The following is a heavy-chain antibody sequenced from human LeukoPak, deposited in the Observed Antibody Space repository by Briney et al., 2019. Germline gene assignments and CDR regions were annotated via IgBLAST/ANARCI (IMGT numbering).Heavy chain of an antibody. CDR2: IIPIFGTA. CDR1: GGTFSSYA. Sequence: EVSCKASGGTFSSYAISWVRQAPGQGLEWMGGIIPIFGTANYAQKFQGRVTITTDESTSTAYMELSSLRSEDTAVYYCARGFRYDSSGLTYYFDYWGQGTLVTVSS. D-gene: IGHD3-22*01. V-gene: IGHV1-69*05. J-gene: IGHJ4*02. CDR3: ARGFRYDSSGLTYYFDY.